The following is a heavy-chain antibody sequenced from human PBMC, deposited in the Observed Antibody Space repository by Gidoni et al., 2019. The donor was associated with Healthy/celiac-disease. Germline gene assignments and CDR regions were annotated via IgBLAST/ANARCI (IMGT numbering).Heavy chain of an antibody. CDR1: GYTFTGYY. CDR2: INPNSGVT. Sequence: QVQLVQSGAEVKKPGASVKVSCKASGYTFTGYYMHWVRQAPGQGLEWMGWINPNSGVTNYAQKFQGRVTRTRDTSISTAYMELSRLRSDDTAVYYCASLDLIGDFDYWGQGTLVTVSS. J-gene: IGHJ4*02. D-gene: IGHD3-3*01. CDR3: ASLDLIGDFDY. V-gene: IGHV1-2*02.